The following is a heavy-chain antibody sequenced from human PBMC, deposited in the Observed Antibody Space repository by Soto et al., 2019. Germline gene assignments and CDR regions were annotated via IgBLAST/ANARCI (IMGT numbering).Heavy chain of an antibody. CDR1: GFTFSSYG. J-gene: IGHJ4*02. V-gene: IGHV3-30*03. CDR3: ARTNLPESGYCSSTSCYPLDY. CDR2: ISYDGSNK. Sequence: ESGGGVVQPGRSLRLSCAASGFTFSSYGMHWVRQAPGKGLEWVAVISYDGSNKYYADSVKGRFTISRDNSKNTLYLQMNSLRAEDTAVYYCARTNLPESGYCSSTSCYPLDYWGQGTLVTVSS. D-gene: IGHD2-2*01.